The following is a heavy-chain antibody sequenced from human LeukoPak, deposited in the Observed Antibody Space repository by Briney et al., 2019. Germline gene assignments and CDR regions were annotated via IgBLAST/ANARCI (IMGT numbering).Heavy chain of an antibody. CDR1: GFTFSSYG. CDR3: ARGVEVYYYDSSGYI. J-gene: IGHJ3*02. D-gene: IGHD3-22*01. V-gene: IGHV3-74*01. CDR2: INSDGSST. Sequence: GGSLRLSCAASGFTFSSYGMSWVRQAPGKGLVWVSRINSDGSSTSYADSVKGRFTISRDNAKNTLYLQMNSLRAEDTAVYYCARGVEVYYYDSSGYIWGQGTMVTVSS.